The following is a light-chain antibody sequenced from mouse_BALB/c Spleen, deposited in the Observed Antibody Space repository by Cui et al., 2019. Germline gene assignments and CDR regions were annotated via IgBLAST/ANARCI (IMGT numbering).Light chain of an antibody. J-gene: IGKJ5*01. CDR1: TSVNY. V-gene: IGKV4-55*01. CDR2: DAT. Sequence: QMALTQSSATMSVSQGEKVTISCRASTSVNYMYWYQQKPGSSPRLLIYDATNLASGVPVRFSGSGPGTSYSLTISRMEAEDAATYYCQQWSSYPRTFGAGTKLELK. CDR3: QQWSSYPRT.